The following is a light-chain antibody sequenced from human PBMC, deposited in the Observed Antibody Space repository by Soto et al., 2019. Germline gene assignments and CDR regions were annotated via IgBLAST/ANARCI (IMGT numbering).Light chain of an antibody. CDR3: QQYGSSGT. V-gene: IGKV3-20*01. Sequence: TQSPATLSVSPGERATLFCRASQSVSSGYLAWYPQKPGQAPRLLIYGASSRATGIPDRFSGSGSGTDFTLTISRLEPEDFAVYYCQQYGSSGTFGQGTKVDIK. J-gene: IGKJ1*01. CDR2: GAS. CDR1: QSVSSGY.